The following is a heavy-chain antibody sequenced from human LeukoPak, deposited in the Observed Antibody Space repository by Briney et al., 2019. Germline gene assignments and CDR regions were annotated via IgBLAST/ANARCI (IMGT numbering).Heavy chain of an antibody. V-gene: IGHV3-30-3*01. CDR2: ISYDGSNK. CDR3: AREEFRYSGSYRDFDY. J-gene: IGHJ4*02. D-gene: IGHD1-26*01. CDR1: GFTFSSYA. Sequence: GRSLRLSCAASGFTFSSYAMHWVRQAPGKGLEWVAVISYDGSNKYYADSVKGRFTISRDNAKNSLYLQMNSLRAEDTAVYYCAREEFRYSGSYRDFDYWGQGTLVTVSS.